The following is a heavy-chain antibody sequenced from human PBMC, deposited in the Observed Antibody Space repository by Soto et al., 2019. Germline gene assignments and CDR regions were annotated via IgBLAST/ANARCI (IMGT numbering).Heavy chain of an antibody. V-gene: IGHV4-39*01. D-gene: IGHD5-18*01. J-gene: IGHJ4*02. Sequence: SDTLSLTCTVSGGSISSSSYYWGWIRQPPGKGLEWIGSIYYSGSTYYNPSLKSRVTISVDTSKNQFSLKLSSVTAADTAVYYCARHGISIRGYSYGFDYWGQGTLVTVSS. CDR3: ARHGISIRGYSYGFDY. CDR1: GGSISSSSYY. CDR2: IYYSGST.